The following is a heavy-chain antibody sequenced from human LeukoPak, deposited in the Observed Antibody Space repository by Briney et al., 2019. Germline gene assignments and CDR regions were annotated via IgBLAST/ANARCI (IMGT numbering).Heavy chain of an antibody. CDR3: ARGSPFQWLVHGGWFDP. J-gene: IGHJ5*02. D-gene: IGHD6-19*01. V-gene: IGHV1-8*03. CDR1: GYTFTNYD. CDR2: INPNTDNT. Sequence: GASVKVSCKASGYTFTNYDINWVRHTPGQGLEWMGWINPNTDNTDYAQKFQDRVTITSDTSISTVYMELSSLTVDDTAVYYCARGSPFQWLVHGGWFDPWGQGTLVTVSS.